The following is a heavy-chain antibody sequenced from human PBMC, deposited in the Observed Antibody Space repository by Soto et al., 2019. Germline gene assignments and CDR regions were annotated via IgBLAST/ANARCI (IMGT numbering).Heavy chain of an antibody. V-gene: IGHV6-1*01. CDR1: GDSVSSNSAA. CDR3: ARDRSGYGYYYYYYGMDV. CDR2: TYYRSKWYN. J-gene: IGHJ6*02. Sequence: SQTLSLICAISGDSVSSNSAAWNWIRQSPSRGLEWLGRTYYRSKWYNDYAVSVKSRITINPDTSKNQSSLQLNSVTPEDTAVYYCARDRSGYGYYYYYYGMDVWGQGTTVTVSS. D-gene: IGHD5-12*01.